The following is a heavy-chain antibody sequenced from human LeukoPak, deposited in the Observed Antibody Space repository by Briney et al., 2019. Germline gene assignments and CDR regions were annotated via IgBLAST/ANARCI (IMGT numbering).Heavy chain of an antibody. D-gene: IGHD3-22*01. V-gene: IGHV3-53*01. Sequence: GGSLRLSCAASGFTVSSNYMSWVRQAPGKGLEWVSVIYSGGSTYYADSVKGRFTISRDNSKNTLYLQMNGLRAEDTAVYYCAREYYYDSSGYYYPWGQGTLVTVSS. CDR3: AREYYYDSSGYYYP. J-gene: IGHJ5*02. CDR2: IYSGGST. CDR1: GFTVSSNY.